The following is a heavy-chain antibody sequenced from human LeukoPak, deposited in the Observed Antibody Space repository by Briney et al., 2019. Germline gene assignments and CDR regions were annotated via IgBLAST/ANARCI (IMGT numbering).Heavy chain of an antibody. Sequence: GVSLRLSCATSVLIFSGTGMAWVRQAPGKGLECVANIKPDGSQKYYLDSVKGRFTVSRDNAKNSLYLQMNSLRVEDTAIYFCASDLSGAGGWGQGTLVTVSS. J-gene: IGHJ4*02. CDR1: VLIFSGTG. CDR3: ASDLSGAGG. D-gene: IGHD3-9*01. CDR2: IKPDGSQK. V-gene: IGHV3-7*01.